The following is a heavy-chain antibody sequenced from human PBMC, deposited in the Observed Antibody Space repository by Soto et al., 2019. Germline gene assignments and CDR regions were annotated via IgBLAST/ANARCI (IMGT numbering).Heavy chain of an antibody. D-gene: IGHD3-22*01. CDR3: ATTYYYDGSYYSSPYDMDA. J-gene: IGHJ6*02. Sequence: GESLKISCKGSGYNFSNYWITWVRQMPGKGLEWMGRIHPSDSYTNYSPSFQGHVTISADKSISTAYLQWSSLKASDTALYYCATTYYYDGSYYSSPYDMDAWGQGTTVTVSS. V-gene: IGHV5-10-1*01. CDR1: GYNFSNYW. CDR2: IHPSDSYT.